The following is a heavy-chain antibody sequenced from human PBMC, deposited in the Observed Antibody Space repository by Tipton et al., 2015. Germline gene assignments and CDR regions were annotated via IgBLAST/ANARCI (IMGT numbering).Heavy chain of an antibody. Sequence: GSLRLSCAASGFTFSSYVMHWVRQAPGKGLEWVSGISDSGGNTYYIDSVKGRFTISRDNTKNTLYLQMNSLRGEDTAVYYCARERGGVGARTFDYWGQGTLVTVSS. CDR1: GFTFSSYV. CDR2: ISDSGGNT. CDR3: ARERGGVGARTFDY. J-gene: IGHJ4*02. V-gene: IGHV3-23*01. D-gene: IGHD1-26*01.